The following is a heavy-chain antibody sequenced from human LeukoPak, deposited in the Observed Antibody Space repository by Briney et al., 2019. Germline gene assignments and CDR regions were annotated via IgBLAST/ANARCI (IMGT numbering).Heavy chain of an antibody. J-gene: IGHJ4*02. CDR2: MDPNSGNT. V-gene: IGHV1-8*01. Sequence: ASVKVSCKASGYTFTSYDINWVRQATGQGLEWMGWMDPNSGNTGYAQKFRGRVTMTRNTSISTAYMELSSLRSEDTAVYYCARTFKRGIVVWSYWGQGTLVTVSS. D-gene: IGHD3-22*01. CDR1: GYTFTSYD. CDR3: ARTFKRGIVVWSY.